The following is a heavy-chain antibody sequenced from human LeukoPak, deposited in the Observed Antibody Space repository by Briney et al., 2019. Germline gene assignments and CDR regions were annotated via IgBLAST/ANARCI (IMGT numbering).Heavy chain of an antibody. CDR1: GGSISSGGYS. CDR2: IYHSGST. Sequence: TLSLTCAVSGGSISSGGYSWSWIRQPPGKGQEWIGYIYHSGSTYYNPSLKSRVTISVDRSKNQFSLKLSSVTAADTAVYYCARAAGYYDILTGYHPGTFDYWGQGTLVTVSS. D-gene: IGHD3-9*01. V-gene: IGHV4-30-2*01. CDR3: ARAAGYYDILTGYHPGTFDY. J-gene: IGHJ4*02.